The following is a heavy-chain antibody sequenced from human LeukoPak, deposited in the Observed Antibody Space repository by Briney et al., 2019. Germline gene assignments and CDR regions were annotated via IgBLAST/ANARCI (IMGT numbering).Heavy chain of an antibody. Sequence: ASVKVSCKVSGYTLTELSMHWVRQAPGKGLEWMGGFDPEDGETIYAQKFQGRVTMTEDTSTDTAYMELSSLRSEDTAVYYCATVTGRWLQFDRYRFFDYWGQETLVTVSS. V-gene: IGHV1-24*01. D-gene: IGHD5-24*01. CDR1: GYTLTELS. CDR2: FDPEDGET. J-gene: IGHJ4*02. CDR3: ATVTGRWLQFDRYRFFDY.